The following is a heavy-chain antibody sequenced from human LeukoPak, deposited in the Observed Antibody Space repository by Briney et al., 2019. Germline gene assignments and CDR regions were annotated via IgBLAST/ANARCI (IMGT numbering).Heavy chain of an antibody. Sequence: ASVKVSCKASGGTFSSYAISWVRQAPGQGLEWMGGIIPIFGTANYAQKFQGRVTITTDESTSIAYMELSSLRSEDTAVYYCARARYYDFWSGYYTPPRWFDPWGQGTLVTVSS. CDR2: IIPIFGTA. CDR1: GGTFSSYA. V-gene: IGHV1-69*05. D-gene: IGHD3-3*01. J-gene: IGHJ5*02. CDR3: ARARYYDFWSGYYTPPRWFDP.